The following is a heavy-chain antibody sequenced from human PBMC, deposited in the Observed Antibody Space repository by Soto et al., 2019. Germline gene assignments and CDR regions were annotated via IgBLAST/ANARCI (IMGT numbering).Heavy chain of an antibody. Sequence: SETLSLTCTVSGDSVTSVSDYWSWIRQPPGKGLEWIGYIYYSGSADYNPSLGSRVTISIDTSKNQFSLKLTSVTAADTAVYYCARGVGFGYYYYHMDLWDQGTTVTVS. CDR2: IYYSGSA. CDR3: ARGVGFGYYYYHMDL. V-gene: IGHV4-61*01. CDR1: GDSVTSVSDY. J-gene: IGHJ6*02. D-gene: IGHD3-10*01.